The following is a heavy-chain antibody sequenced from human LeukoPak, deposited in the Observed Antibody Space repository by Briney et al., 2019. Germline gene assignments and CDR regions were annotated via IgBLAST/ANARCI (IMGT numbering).Heavy chain of an antibody. J-gene: IGHJ6*02. CDR3: ARELLPYGMDV. CDR1: GGSVSSGSYY. Sequence: SETLSLTCTVSGGSVSSGSYYWSWIRQPPGKGLEWIGEINHSGSTNYNPSLKSRVTISVDTSKNQFSLKLSSVTAADTAVYYCARELLPYGMDVWGQGTTVTVSS. D-gene: IGHD1-26*01. CDR2: INHSGST. V-gene: IGHV4-39*07.